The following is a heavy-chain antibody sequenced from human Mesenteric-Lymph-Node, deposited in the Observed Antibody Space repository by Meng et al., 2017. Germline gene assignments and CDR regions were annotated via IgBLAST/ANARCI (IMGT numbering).Heavy chain of an antibody. CDR3: ARTIGGADIVVVPAAYYFDY. CDR2: IHHSGST. V-gene: IGHV4-34*01. Sequence: QVQLQQWGAGLLKPSETLSLTCAVYGGSFSGYYWSWIRQPPGKGLEWIGEIHHSGSTNYNPSLKSRVTISVDTSKNQFSLKLSSVTAADTAVYYCARTIGGADIVVVPAAYYFDYWGQGTLVTVSS. D-gene: IGHD2-2*01. J-gene: IGHJ4*02. CDR1: GGSFSGYY.